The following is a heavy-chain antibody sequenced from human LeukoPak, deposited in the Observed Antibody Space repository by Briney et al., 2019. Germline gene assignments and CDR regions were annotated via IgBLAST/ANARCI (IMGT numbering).Heavy chain of an antibody. Sequence: ASVKVSCKASGYTFTSYYMHWVRQAPGQGLEWMGIINPSGGSTSYAQKFQGRVTMTEDTSTDTAYMELSSLRSEDTAVYYCATGKQWLVNLPYYYYYYGMDVWGQGTTVTVSS. D-gene: IGHD6-19*01. CDR3: ATGKQWLVNLPYYYYYYGMDV. CDR1: GYTFTSYY. CDR2: INPSGGST. J-gene: IGHJ6*02. V-gene: IGHV1-46*01.